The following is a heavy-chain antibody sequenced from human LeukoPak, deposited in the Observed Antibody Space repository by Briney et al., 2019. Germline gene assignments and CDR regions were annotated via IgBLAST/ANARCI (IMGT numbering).Heavy chain of an antibody. D-gene: IGHD6-19*01. Sequence: SETLSLTCTVSGGSISSYYWSWIRQPPGKGLEWIGYIYYSGGTNYNPSLKSRVTISVDTSKNQFSLKLSSVTAADTAVYYCARDSSGWMGIDYWGQGTLVTVSS. CDR1: GGSISSYY. V-gene: IGHV4-59*01. CDR2: IYYSGGT. CDR3: ARDSSGWMGIDY. J-gene: IGHJ4*02.